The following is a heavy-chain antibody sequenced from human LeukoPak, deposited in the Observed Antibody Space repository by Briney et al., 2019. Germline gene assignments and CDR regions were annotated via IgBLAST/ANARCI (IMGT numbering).Heavy chain of an antibody. V-gene: IGHV4-39*07. Sequence: PSETLSLTCTVSGGSISSSSYYWGWIRQPPGKGLEWIGSIYYSGSTYYNPSLKSRVTISVDTSKNQFSLKLSSVTAADTAVYYCARGAADYDFWSGYSPVLRGWFDPWGQGTLVTVSS. J-gene: IGHJ5*02. D-gene: IGHD3-3*01. CDR3: ARGAADYDFWSGYSPVLRGWFDP. CDR1: GGSISSSSYY. CDR2: IYYSGST.